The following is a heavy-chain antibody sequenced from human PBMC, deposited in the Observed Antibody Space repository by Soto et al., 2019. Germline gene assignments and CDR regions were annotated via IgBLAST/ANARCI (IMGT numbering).Heavy chain of an antibody. Sequence: GGSLRLSCAASGFTFDDDAMHWVRQAPGEGLEWVSGISWNSGSIGYADSVKGRFTISRDNAKNSLYLQMNSLSAEDTALYYCSKYIGYYYYYMDVWGKANTVPAAS. J-gene: IGHJ6*03. CDR2: ISWNSGSI. V-gene: IGHV3-9*01. CDR1: GFTFDDDA. CDR3: SKYIGYYYYYMDV.